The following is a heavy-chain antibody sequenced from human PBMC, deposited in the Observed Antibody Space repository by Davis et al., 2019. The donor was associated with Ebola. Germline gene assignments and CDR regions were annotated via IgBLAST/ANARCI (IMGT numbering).Heavy chain of an antibody. CDR1: GDSISGGGYY. CDR3: DNGSGL. CDR2: IYYSGST. D-gene: IGHD5-12*01. Sequence: SETLSLTCTVSGDSISGGGYYWSWIRQHPEKGLEWIGYIYYSGSTNYNPSLKSRVTISVDTSKNQFSLKLSSVTAADTAIYYCDNGSGLWGQGTLVTVSS. J-gene: IGHJ4*02. V-gene: IGHV4-30-4*01.